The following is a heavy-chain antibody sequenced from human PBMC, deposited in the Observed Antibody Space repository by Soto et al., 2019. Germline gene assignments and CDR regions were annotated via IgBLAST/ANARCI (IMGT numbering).Heavy chain of an antibody. J-gene: IGHJ3*02. CDR2: IWYDGSNK. CDR1: GFTFSSFG. CDR3: AREPYVSSGPWAFDI. Sequence: GGSLRLSCAAVGFTFSSFGVHCVRQAPGKGLEWVAVIWYDGSNKYYADSVKGRFTISRDNSKNTLYLQMNSLRAEDTAVYYCAREPYVSSGPWAFDILGQGTLDTVS. V-gene: IGHV3-33*01. D-gene: IGHD3-22*01.